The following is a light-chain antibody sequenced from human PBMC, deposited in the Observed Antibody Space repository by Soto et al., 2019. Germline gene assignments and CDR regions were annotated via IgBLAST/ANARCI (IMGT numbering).Light chain of an antibody. Sequence: EIVLTQSPGTLSLSPVETATLSCRASQSVSSYLAWYQQRPGQAPRLLIYGASNRATGIPDRFSGSGSGTDFTLTISRLEPEDFAVYYCQQYGSSGTFGQGTRLEIK. J-gene: IGKJ5*01. CDR2: GAS. CDR1: QSVSSY. CDR3: QQYGSSGT. V-gene: IGKV3-20*01.